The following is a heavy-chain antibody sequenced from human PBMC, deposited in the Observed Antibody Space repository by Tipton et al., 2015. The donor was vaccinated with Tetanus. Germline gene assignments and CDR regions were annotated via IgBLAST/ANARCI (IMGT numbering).Heavy chain of an antibody. CDR1: GGSFSGFY. CDR2: INHRGGT. D-gene: IGHD2-2*01. V-gene: IGHV4-34*01. CDR3: ARGSDIVVVPGVTRADWFDP. Sequence: TLSLTCAVSGGSFSGFYWSWIRQPPGKGLEWIGEINHRGGTSYNPSLKSRVTISVDTSKNQFSLNMSSVTAADTAVYYCARGSDIVVVPGVTRADWFDPWGQGTLVTVSS. J-gene: IGHJ5*02.